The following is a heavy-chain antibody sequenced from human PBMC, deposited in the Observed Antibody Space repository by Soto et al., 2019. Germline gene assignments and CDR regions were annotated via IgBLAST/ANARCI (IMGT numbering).Heavy chain of an antibody. CDR2: IDPSDSYT. CDR1: GYSFTSYW. D-gene: IGHD6-19*01. Sequence: PGESLKISCKGSGYSFTSYWISWVRQMPGKCLEWMGRIDPSDSYTNYSPSFQGHVTISADKSISTAYLQWSSLKASDTAMYYCARLAFGKSSGWPRPIDYWGQGTLLTVSS. CDR3: ARLAFGKSSGWPRPIDY. J-gene: IGHJ4*02. V-gene: IGHV5-10-1*01.